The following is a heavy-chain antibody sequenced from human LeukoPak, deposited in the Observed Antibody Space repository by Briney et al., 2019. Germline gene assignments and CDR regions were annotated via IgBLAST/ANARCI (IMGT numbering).Heavy chain of an antibody. CDR3: ARESLPAGRGYWYFDL. V-gene: IGHV3-13*01. CDR1: GFTFSSYG. Sequence: PGGSLRLSCAASGFTFSSYGMHWVRQATGKGLEWVSAIGTVGDTYYPGSVKGRFTISRENAKNSFYLQMNSLTAGDTAVYYCARESLPAGRGYWYFDLWGRGTLVTVSS. CDR2: IGTVGDT. D-gene: IGHD2-2*01. J-gene: IGHJ2*01.